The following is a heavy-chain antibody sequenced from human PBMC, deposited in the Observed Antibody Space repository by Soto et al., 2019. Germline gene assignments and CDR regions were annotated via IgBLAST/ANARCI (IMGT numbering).Heavy chain of an antibody. D-gene: IGHD2-15*01. CDR2: ISYDGSNK. CDR3: ARDGYCSVGSCYTVPVLDY. V-gene: IGHV3-30*03. CDR1: GFTFSSYG. J-gene: IGHJ4*02. Sequence: QVQLVESGGGVVQPGRSLRLSCAASGFTFSSYGMHWVRQAPGKGLECVAVISYDGSNKYYADSVKGRLTISRDNSKNTLYLPMNSLWAEGTAVYYCARDGYCSVGSCYTVPVLDYLGEGTLVSVAS.